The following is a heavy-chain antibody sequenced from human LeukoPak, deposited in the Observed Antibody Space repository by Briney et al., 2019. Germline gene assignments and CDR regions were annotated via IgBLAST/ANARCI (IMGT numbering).Heavy chain of an antibody. CDR1: GASIISGDYY. CDR3: ARAGVVPAAINRAFDI. D-gene: IGHD2-2*02. CDR2: IYHNGDT. V-gene: IGHV4-30-4*08. J-gene: IGHJ3*02. Sequence: SQTLSLTCIVSGASIISGDYYWSWIRQPPGKGLEWIGYIYHNGDTYYNPSLKRRVSISVDTSKNQSSLKLSSVTAADTAVYYCARAGVVPAAINRAFDIWGQGSVVTVSS.